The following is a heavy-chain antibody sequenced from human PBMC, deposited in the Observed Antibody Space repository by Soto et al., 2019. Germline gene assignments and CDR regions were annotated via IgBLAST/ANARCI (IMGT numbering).Heavy chain of an antibody. CDR1: GFTFSSYD. Sequence: GGSLRLSCAASGFTFSSYDMHWVRQATGKGLEWVSAIGTAGDTYYPGSVKGRFTISRENAKNSLYLQMNSLRAEDTAVYYCARSRYSSGWYGTFGYYYYGMDVWGQGTTVTVSS. J-gene: IGHJ6*02. CDR3: ARSRYSSGWYGTFGYYYYGMDV. D-gene: IGHD6-19*01. V-gene: IGHV3-13*01. CDR2: IGTAGDT.